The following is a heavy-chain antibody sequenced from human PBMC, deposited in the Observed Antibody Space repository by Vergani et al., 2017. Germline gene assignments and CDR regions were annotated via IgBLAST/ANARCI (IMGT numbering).Heavy chain of an antibody. Sequence: EVQLVESGGGLVQPGGSLRLSCAASGFTFSSYSMNWVRQAPGKGLEWVSYISSSSSTIYYADSVKGRFTISRDNAKNSLYLQMNSLRAEDTAVYYCARGALGYCSGGSCFYWGQGTLVTVSS. D-gene: IGHD2-15*01. V-gene: IGHV3-48*04. CDR2: ISSSSSTI. J-gene: IGHJ4*02. CDR3: ARGALGYCSGGSCFY. CDR1: GFTFSSYS.